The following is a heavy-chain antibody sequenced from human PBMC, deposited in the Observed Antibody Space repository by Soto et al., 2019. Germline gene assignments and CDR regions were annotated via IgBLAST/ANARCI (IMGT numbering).Heavy chain of an antibody. V-gene: IGHV4-4*02. D-gene: IGHD3-10*01. Sequence: SETLSLTCAVSGGSISSRKWWSWVRQPTGKGLEWIGEIYHSGSTNYNPSLKSRVTISIDKSKNQFSLKLSSVTAADTAVYFCASKFGELLTDAFDMWGQGTTVTVSS. J-gene: IGHJ3*02. CDR2: IYHSGST. CDR3: ASKFGELLTDAFDM. CDR1: GGSISSRKW.